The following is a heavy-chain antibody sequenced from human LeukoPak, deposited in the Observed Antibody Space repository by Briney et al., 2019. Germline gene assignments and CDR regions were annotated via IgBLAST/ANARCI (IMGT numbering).Heavy chain of an antibody. CDR1: GGTFSSYA. J-gene: IGHJ5*02. CDR2: IIPIFGTA. D-gene: IGHD3-22*01. V-gene: IGHV1-69*06. CDR3: ARDLAGYYDSSGYYYGWFDP. Sequence: GASVKVSCKASGGTFSSYAISWVRQAPGQGLEWMGGIIPIFGTANYAQKFQGRVTITADKSTSTAYMELSSLRSEDTAVYYCARDLAGYYDSSGYYYGWFDPWGQGTLVTVSS.